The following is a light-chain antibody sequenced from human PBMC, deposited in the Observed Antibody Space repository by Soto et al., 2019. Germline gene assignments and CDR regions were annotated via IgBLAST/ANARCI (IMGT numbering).Light chain of an antibody. CDR2: DAS. Sequence: VLTQSPATLSLSPGEGATVSCRASQSVSSHLAWYQHKPGQAPRLLIYDASNRATGIPSRFSGSGSGTDFTLTISSLEPEDFAVYYCQQRGNWPPWTFGQGTKVDI. CDR1: QSVSSH. V-gene: IGKV3-11*01. CDR3: QQRGNWPPWT. J-gene: IGKJ1*01.